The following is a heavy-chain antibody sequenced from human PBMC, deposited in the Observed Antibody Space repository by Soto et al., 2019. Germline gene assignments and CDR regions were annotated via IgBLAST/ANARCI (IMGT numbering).Heavy chain of an antibody. CDR3: AVATGFDP. V-gene: IGHV4-39*01. D-gene: IGHD5-12*01. Sequence: KASETLSLTCTVSGGSISSSDFYWGWLRQTPGKGLEFIGSMYYSGSTYYNPSLKSRLTISVDTSKNQFTLKLISVTAADTAVYYCAVATGFDPWGQGTLVTVSS. CDR1: GGSISSSDFY. CDR2: MYYSGST. J-gene: IGHJ5*02.